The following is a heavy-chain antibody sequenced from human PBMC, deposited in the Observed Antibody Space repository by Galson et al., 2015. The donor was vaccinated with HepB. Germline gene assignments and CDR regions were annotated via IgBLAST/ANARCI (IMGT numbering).Heavy chain of an antibody. V-gene: IGHV4-38-2*02. CDR3: AKDRAYYDSNGYFAY. CDR2: IYHSGST. J-gene: IGHJ4*02. Sequence: SEPLSLTCTVSGDSISHGYYWGWIRRPPGKGLEWIGSIYHSGSTYYNPSLKSRVTISVDTSKNQFSLRLSSVTAADTAVYYCAKDRAYYDSNGYFAYWGQGTLVIVSP. D-gene: IGHD3-22*01. CDR1: GDSISHGYY.